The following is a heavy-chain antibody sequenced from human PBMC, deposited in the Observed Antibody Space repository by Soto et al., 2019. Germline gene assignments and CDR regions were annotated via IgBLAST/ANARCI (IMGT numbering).Heavy chain of an antibody. CDR3: ASLGAQTASFDY. J-gene: IGHJ4*02. CDR1: GGSISSYY. V-gene: IGHV4-59*08. CDR2: IYYSGST. Sequence: SETLSLTCTVSGGSISSYYWSWIRQPPGKGLEWIGYIYYSGSTNYNPSLKSRVTISVDTSKNQFSLKLSSVTAADTAVYYCASLGAQTASFDYWGQGTLVTVSS.